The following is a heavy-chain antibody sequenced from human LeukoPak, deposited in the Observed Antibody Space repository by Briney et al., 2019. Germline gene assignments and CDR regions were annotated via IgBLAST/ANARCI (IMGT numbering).Heavy chain of an antibody. CDR3: TRPLRFLEWLLEEFDH. J-gene: IGHJ5*02. D-gene: IGHD3-3*01. CDR2: IRSKANSYAT. V-gene: IGHV3-73*01. CDR1: GFTFSGSA. Sequence: PGGSLRLSCAASGFTFSGSAMHWVRQASGKGLEWVGRIRSKANSYATAYAASVKGRFTISRDDSKNTAYLQMNSLKTEDTAVYYCTRPLRFLEWLLEEFDHWGQGTLVTVSS.